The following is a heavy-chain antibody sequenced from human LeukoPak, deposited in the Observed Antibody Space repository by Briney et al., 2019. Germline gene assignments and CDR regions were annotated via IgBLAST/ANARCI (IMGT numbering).Heavy chain of an antibody. J-gene: IGHJ4*02. CDR3: AREGAERYYDILTGYYSLSFFDY. V-gene: IGHV1-18*01. CDR1: GYTFNTYN. Sequence: ASVKVSCKTSGYTFNTYNISWVRQAPGQGLEWMGWISASNGNTNYARKLQGRVSMTTDTSTSTAFMDLRSLRSDDTAVYYCAREGAERYYDILTGYYSLSFFDYWGQGTLVTVSS. D-gene: IGHD3-9*01. CDR2: ISASNGNT.